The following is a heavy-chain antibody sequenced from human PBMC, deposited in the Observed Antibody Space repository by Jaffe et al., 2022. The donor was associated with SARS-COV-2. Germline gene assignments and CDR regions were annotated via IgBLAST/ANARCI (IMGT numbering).Heavy chain of an antibody. J-gene: IGHJ6*02. Sequence: EVQLVESGGGLVKPGGSLRLSCAASGFTFSSYSMNWVRQAPGKGLEWVSSISSSSSYIYYADSVKGRFTISRDNAKNSLYLQMNSLRAEDTAVYYCARTGWELLYYYYGMDVWGQGTTVTVSS. CDR2: ISSSSSYI. CDR1: GFTFSSYS. V-gene: IGHV3-21*01. D-gene: IGHD1-26*01. CDR3: ARTGWELLYYYYGMDV.